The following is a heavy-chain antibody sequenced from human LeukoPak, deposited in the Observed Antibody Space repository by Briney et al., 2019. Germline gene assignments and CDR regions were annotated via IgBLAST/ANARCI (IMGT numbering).Heavy chain of an antibody. CDR2: VHKSGST. J-gene: IGHJ4*02. CDR3: AREIVGAPTPGAY. CDR1: TDSTTSNW. V-gene: IGHV4-4*02. Sequence: PSETLSLSCGANTDSTTSNWWRLVRQPPGKGLEWIGEVHKSGSTNYYPSLQSRVTISIDKSKNQIALELTSVTAADTAVYYCAREIVGAPTPGAYWGQGALVTVSS. D-gene: IGHD1-26*01.